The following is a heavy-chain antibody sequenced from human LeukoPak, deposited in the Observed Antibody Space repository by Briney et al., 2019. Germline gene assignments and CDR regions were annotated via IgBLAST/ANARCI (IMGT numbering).Heavy chain of an antibody. D-gene: IGHD6-13*01. CDR1: GFTFSSYA. CDR2: IKQDGSVK. V-gene: IGHV3-7*01. J-gene: IGHJ4*02. CDR3: AKDSYSRGDY. Sequence: GGSLRLSCAASGFTFSSYAMSWVSQAPGKGLEWVANIKQDGSVKTYVDSVKGRFTISRDNAKNSLYLQMNSLRAEDTAVYYCAKDSYSRGDYWGQGTLVTVSS.